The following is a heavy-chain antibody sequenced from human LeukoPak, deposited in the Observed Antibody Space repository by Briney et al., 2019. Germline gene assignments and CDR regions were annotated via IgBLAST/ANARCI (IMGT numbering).Heavy chain of an antibody. CDR2: INHSGSS. CDR3: ARGSCSGGTCNSLYYYYMDV. Sequence: TSETLSLTCIVYGGSFSGYYWSWIRQSPGKGLEWIGEINHSGSSNYNPSLKSRVTISIDTSKNQFSLRVNSVTAADTALYYCARGSCSGGTCNSLYYYYMDVWGKGTTVTFSS. D-gene: IGHD2-15*01. J-gene: IGHJ6*03. CDR1: GGSFSGYY. V-gene: IGHV4-34*01.